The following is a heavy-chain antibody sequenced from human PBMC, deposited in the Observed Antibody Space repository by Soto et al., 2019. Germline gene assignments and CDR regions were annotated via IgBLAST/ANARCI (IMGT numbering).Heavy chain of an antibody. CDR3: ARVPDLDYCSRTSCLYYFDY. D-gene: IGHD2-2*01. J-gene: IGHJ4*02. V-gene: IGHV3-21*04. CDR1: GFTFSTYS. Sequence: PGGSLRLSCAASGFTFSTYSMNWVRQAPGKGLEWVSSISSSSSYISYADSVKGRFTISRDNAKNSLYLQMDGLRAEDTAVYFCARVPDLDYCSRTSCLYYFDYWGQGALVTVSS. CDR2: ISSSSSYI.